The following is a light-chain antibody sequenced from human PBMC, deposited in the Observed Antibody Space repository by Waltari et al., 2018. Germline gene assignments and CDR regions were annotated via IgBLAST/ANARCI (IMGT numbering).Light chain of an antibody. J-gene: IGLJ2*01. Sequence: QSALTQPPSASGSPGQSVTISCPGTSTDVGGYNYVSWYQQHPGKAPKLMIYEVSKRPSGVPDRFSGSKSGYTASLTVSGLQAEDEADYFCSSYAGSNNVVFGGGTKLTVL. CDR2: EVS. V-gene: IGLV2-8*01. CDR3: SSYAGSNNVV. CDR1: STDVGGYNY.